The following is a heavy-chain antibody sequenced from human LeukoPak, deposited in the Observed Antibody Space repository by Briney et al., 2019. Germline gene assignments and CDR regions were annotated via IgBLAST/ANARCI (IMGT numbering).Heavy chain of an antibody. J-gene: IGHJ4*02. CDR1: GGSFSGYY. CDR3: ARLRYSSSWYRTDY. D-gene: IGHD6-13*01. CDR2: INHIGSA. Sequence: SETLSLTCAVYGGSFSGYYWSWLRQPPGQGLEWIGEINHIGSANYNPSLKSRVPISVDTSKNQFSLKLSSVTAADTAVYYCARLRYSSSWYRTDYWGQGTLVTVSS. V-gene: IGHV4-34*01.